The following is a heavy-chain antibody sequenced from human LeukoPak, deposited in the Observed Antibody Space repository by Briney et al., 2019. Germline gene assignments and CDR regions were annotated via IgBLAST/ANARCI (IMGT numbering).Heavy chain of an antibody. J-gene: IGHJ4*02. CDR2: IIPIFGTA. CDR3: AKTKHYYDSSGHFDY. Sequence: ASVKDSCKASGGTFSSYAISWVRQAPGQGLEWMGGIIPIFGTANYAQKFQGRVTITADESTSTAYMELSSLRSEDTAVYYCAKTKHYYDSSGHFDYWGQGTLVTVSS. D-gene: IGHD3-22*01. CDR1: GGTFSSYA. V-gene: IGHV1-69*13.